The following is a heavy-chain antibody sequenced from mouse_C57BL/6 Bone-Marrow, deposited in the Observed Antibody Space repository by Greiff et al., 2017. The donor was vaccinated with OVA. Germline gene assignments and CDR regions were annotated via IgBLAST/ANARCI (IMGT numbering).Heavy chain of an antibody. V-gene: IGHV14-3*01. CDR2: IDPANGNT. CDR1: GFNIKNTY. CDR3: ARELDYYGSSPYWYFDV. Sequence: EVQLQQSVAELVRPGASVKLSCTASGFNIKNTYMHWVKQRPEQGLEWIGRIDPANGNTKYAPKFQGKATITADTSSNTAYLQLSGLTSEDTAIYYCARELDYYGSSPYWYFDVWGTGTTVTVSS. J-gene: IGHJ1*03. D-gene: IGHD1-1*01.